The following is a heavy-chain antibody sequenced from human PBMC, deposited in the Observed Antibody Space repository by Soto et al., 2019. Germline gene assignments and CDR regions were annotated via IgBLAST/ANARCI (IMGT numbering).Heavy chain of an antibody. CDR3: AREMTTVVNGWFDP. CDR2: IYYSGST. V-gene: IGHV4-31*03. J-gene: IGHJ5*02. D-gene: IGHD4-17*01. CDR1: GGSISSGGYY. Sequence: LSLTCTVSGGSISSGGYYWSWIRQHPGKGLEWIGYIYYSGSTYYNPSLKSRVTISVDTSKNQFSLKLSSVTAADTAVYYCAREMTTVVNGWFDPWGQGTLVTVSS.